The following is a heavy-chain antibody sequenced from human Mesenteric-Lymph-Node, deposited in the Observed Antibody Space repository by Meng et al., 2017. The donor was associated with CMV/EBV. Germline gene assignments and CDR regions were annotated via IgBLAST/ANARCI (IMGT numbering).Heavy chain of an antibody. J-gene: IGHJ4*02. CDR1: GFTFRSYA. Sequence: GGSLRLSCAASGFTFRSYAIHWVRQAPGKGLEWVALISYDGSDKYYADSVKGRFTISRDNSKTTLYLQMDSLRAEDTAVYYCARFWDVGFDYWGQGTLVTVSS. D-gene: IGHD1-26*01. V-gene: IGHV3-30-3*01. CDR3: ARFWDVGFDY. CDR2: ISYDGSDK.